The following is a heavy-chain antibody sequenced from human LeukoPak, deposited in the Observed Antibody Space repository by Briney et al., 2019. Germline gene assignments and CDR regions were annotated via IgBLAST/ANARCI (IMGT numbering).Heavy chain of an antibody. CDR2: IRGSGSGT. Sequence: GGSLRLSCAASGFTFSSYAMSWVRQAPGKGPEWVSAIRGSGSGTYYADSVRGRFTVSRDNSKNSLYLQMNRLRAEDTAIYFCARDPNGDYIGAFEILGQGTKVTVSS. V-gene: IGHV3-23*01. CDR3: ARDPNGDYIGAFEI. J-gene: IGHJ3*02. D-gene: IGHD4-17*01. CDR1: GFTFSSYA.